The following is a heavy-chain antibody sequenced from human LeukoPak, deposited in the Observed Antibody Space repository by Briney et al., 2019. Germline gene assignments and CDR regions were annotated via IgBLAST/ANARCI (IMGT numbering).Heavy chain of an antibody. Sequence: PGGSLRLSCAVSVLTFSGYAMSWVRQAPGKGLEWVSLMSANADTTYYTDSVRGRFTISRDNSQKTVYLQMNSLRADDTAVYYCAKSAYYDDSGYYADYCGQGTLVTVSS. V-gene: IGHV3-23*01. J-gene: IGHJ4*02. D-gene: IGHD3-22*01. CDR2: MSANADTT. CDR3: AKSAYYDDSGYYADY. CDR1: VLTFSGYA.